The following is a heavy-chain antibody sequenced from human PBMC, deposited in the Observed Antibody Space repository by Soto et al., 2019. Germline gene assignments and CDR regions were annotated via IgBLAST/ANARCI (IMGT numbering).Heavy chain of an antibody. D-gene: IGHD2-21*02. CDR2: VYYTGST. Sequence: SETLSLTCTVSGASIRSTDYYWSWIRQAPVKGLEWIGYVYYTGSTYYNPSLMSRLTISVDTSKNQFSLKLTSVTAAETAVYYCVRTAREGAVAPHWFDRWGQGTQVTVSS. V-gene: IGHV4-30-4*01. J-gene: IGHJ5*02. CDR1: GASIRSTDYY. CDR3: VRTAREGAVAPHWFDR.